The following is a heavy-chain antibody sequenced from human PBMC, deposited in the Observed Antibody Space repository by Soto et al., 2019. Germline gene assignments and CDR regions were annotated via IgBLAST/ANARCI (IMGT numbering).Heavy chain of an antibody. V-gene: IGHV3-11*01. D-gene: IGHD5-12*01. CDR1: GFTFSDYY. CDR3: ARTSGYGGYDPFDY. Sequence: GGSLRLSCAASGFTFSDYYMSWIRQAPGKGLEWVSHISSSGTTIYYADSVKGRFTISRDNAKNSLYLQMSSLRAEDTAVYYCARTSGYGGYDPFDYWGQGTLVTVSS. J-gene: IGHJ4*02. CDR2: ISSSGTTI.